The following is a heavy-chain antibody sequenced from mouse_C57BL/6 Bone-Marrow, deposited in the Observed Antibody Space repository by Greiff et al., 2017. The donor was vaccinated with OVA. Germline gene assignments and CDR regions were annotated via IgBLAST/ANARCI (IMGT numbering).Heavy chain of an antibody. Sequence: VQLQQPGAELVRPGTSVKLSCKASGYTFTSYWMHWVKQRPGQGLEWIGVIDPSDSYTNYNQKFKGKATLTVDTSSSTAYMQLSSLTSEDSAVYYCAREKAILLGAMDYWGQGTSVTVSS. CDR1: GYTFTSYW. V-gene: IGHV1-59*01. D-gene: IGHD1-1*01. CDR3: AREKAILLGAMDY. J-gene: IGHJ4*01. CDR2: IDPSDSYT.